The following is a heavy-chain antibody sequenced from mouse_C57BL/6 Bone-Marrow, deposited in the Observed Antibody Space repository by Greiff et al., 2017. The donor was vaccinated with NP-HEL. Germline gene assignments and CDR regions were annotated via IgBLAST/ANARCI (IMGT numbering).Heavy chain of an antibody. D-gene: IGHD1-1*01. CDR2: INSDGGST. CDR1: EYEFPSHD. CDR3: ASQFPYYYGSSRGY. Sequence: EVKLVESGGGLVQPGESLKLSCESNEYEFPSHDMSWVRKTPEKRLALVAAINSDGGSTYYPDTMERRFIISRDNTKKTLYLQMSSLRSEDTALYYCASQFPYYYGSSRGYWGQGTTLTVSS. J-gene: IGHJ2*01. V-gene: IGHV5-2*03.